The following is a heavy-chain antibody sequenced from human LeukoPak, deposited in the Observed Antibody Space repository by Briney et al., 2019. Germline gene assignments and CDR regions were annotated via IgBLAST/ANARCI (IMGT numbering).Heavy chain of an antibody. V-gene: IGHV4-4*02. Sequence: PSETLSLTCAVSGGSISSSNWWSWVRQPPGKGLEWIGEIYHSGSTYYNPSLKSRVTISVDTSKNQFSLKLSSVTAADTAVYYCARDPIRITMIVVPRWAFDIWGQGTMVTVSS. CDR2: IYHSGST. CDR3: ARDPIRITMIVVPRWAFDI. J-gene: IGHJ3*02. CDR1: GGSISSSNW. D-gene: IGHD3-22*01.